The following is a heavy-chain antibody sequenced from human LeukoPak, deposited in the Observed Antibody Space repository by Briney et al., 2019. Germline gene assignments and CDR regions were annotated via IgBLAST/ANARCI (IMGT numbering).Heavy chain of an antibody. D-gene: IGHD6-25*01. Sequence: GGSLRLSCAASGFSFSNYWMSWVRQAPGKGLEWVATIEQDGSEKYYVDSVKGRFTISRDNAKNSLYLQMNSLRAEDTAVYYCARGLGGYILWGQGTLVTVSS. CDR1: GFSFSNYW. CDR2: IEQDGSEK. CDR3: ARGLGGYIL. V-gene: IGHV3-7*01. J-gene: IGHJ4*02.